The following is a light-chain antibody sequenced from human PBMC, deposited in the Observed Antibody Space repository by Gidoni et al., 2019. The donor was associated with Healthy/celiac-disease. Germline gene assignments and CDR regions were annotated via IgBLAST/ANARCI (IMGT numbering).Light chain of an antibody. J-gene: IGKJ1*01. V-gene: IGKV1-39*01. CDR1: QSISSY. CDR3: QQSYSTMT. CDR2: AAS. Sequence: DIQMTQPPSSLSASLGDSVTITCRASQSISSYLNCYQQKPERSTKLLISAASSLPSGVPSRFSGSASATDFTLTISILQPEDFATYYFQQSYSTMTFGQGTKVEIK.